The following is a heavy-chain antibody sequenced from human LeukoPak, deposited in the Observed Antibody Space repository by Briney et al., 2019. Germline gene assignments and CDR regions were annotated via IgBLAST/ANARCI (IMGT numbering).Heavy chain of an antibody. J-gene: IGHJ6*03. Sequence: PSETLSLTCAVYGGSFSGYYWSWIRQPPGKGLEWIGEINHSGSTNYNPSLKSRVTISVDTSKNQFSLKLSSVTAADTAVYYCARGSSSPYYYYYYMDVWGKGTTVTISS. CDR3: ARGSSSPYYYYYYMDV. CDR2: INHSGST. D-gene: IGHD6-13*01. V-gene: IGHV4-34*01. CDR1: GGSFSGYY.